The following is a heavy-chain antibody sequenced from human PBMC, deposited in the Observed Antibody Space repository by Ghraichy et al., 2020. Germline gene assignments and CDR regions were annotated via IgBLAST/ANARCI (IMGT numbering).Heavy chain of an antibody. D-gene: IGHD3-22*01. J-gene: IGHJ6*02. Sequence: GESLNISCAASGFTFSSYAMSWVRQAPGKGLEWVSAISGSGGSTYYADSVKGRFTISRDNSKNTLYLQMNSLRAEDTAVYYCAKPNRIVVVTRPRYYYYGMDVWGQGTTVTVSS. CDR1: GFTFSSYA. V-gene: IGHV3-23*01. CDR2: ISGSGGST. CDR3: AKPNRIVVVTRPRYYYYGMDV.